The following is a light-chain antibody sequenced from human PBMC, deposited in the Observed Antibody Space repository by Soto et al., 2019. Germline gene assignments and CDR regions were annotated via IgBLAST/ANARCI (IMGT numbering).Light chain of an antibody. CDR1: QDINKW. J-gene: IGKJ4*01. Sequence: DIHMTQSPSSVSASLGDRVTITCRASQDINKWLAWYQQKPGTAPKLLIYSASSLYTGVPSRFSGSASGTDFTLTISSLKTEDFATYYCQQANTFALTFGGGTKVDIK. CDR3: QQANTFALT. V-gene: IGKV1-12*01. CDR2: SAS.